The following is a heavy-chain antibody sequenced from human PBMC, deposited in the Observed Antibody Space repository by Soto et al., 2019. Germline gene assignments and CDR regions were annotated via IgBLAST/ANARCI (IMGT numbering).Heavy chain of an antibody. J-gene: IGHJ4*02. Sequence: GGSLRLSCSASGFTFSSYGMHWVRQAPGKGLEWVAVISYDGSNKYYADSVKGRFTISRDNSKNTLYLQMNSLRAEDTAVYYCARGLSILIFDYWGQGTLVTVSS. V-gene: IGHV3-30*03. D-gene: IGHD3-16*01. CDR1: GFTFSSYG. CDR2: ISYDGSNK. CDR3: ARGLSILIFDY.